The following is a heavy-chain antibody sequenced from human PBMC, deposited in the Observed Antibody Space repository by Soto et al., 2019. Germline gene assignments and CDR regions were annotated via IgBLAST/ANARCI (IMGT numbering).Heavy chain of an antibody. CDR2: ISGSGGST. J-gene: IGHJ4*02. CDR3: AKTGNWNPYSKFDY. D-gene: IGHD1-20*01. Sequence: EVQLLESGGGLVQPGGSLRLSCAASGFTFSSYAMSWVRQAPGKGLEWVSAISGSGGSTYYADSVKGRFTISRDNSKNTLYLQRNSLRAEDTAVYHCAKTGNWNPYSKFDYWGQGTLVTVSS. CDR1: GFTFSSYA. V-gene: IGHV3-23*01.